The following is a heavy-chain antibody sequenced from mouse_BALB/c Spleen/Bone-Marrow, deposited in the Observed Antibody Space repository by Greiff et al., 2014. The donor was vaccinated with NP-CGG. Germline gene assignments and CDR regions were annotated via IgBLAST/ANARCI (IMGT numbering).Heavy chain of an antibody. J-gene: IGHJ2*01. CDR3: AKLNWDEGDY. CDR2: IWGGGIT. V-gene: IGHV2-6-5*01. D-gene: IGHD4-1*01. CDR1: GFSLTDYG. Sequence: VHLVESGPGLVAPSQSLSITCTVSGFSLTDYGVSWIRQPPGKGLEWLGVIWGGGITYYNSPLKSRLSISKDNSKSQVSLKMYSLQTDDTAMYYCAKLNWDEGDYWGQGTTLTVSS.